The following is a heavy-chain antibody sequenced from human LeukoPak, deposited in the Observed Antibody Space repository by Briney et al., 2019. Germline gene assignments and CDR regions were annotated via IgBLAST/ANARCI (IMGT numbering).Heavy chain of an antibody. CDR1: GLTFSSYA. CDR3: AKGGVEMATVYYYMDV. D-gene: IGHD5-24*01. J-gene: IGHJ6*03. V-gene: IGHV3-23*01. Sequence: GESLRLSCAASGLTFSSYAMSWVRQAPGKGLEWVSAISGSGGSTYYADSVKGRFTISRDNSKNTLYLQMNSLRAEDTAVYYCAKGGVEMATVYYYMDVWGKGTTVTVSS. CDR2: ISGSGGST.